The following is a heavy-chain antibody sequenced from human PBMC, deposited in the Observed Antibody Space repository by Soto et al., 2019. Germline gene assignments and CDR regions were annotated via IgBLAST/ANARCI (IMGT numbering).Heavy chain of an antibody. V-gene: IGHV3-74*01. D-gene: IGHD4-17*01. J-gene: IGHJ4*02. CDR1: GFTFRNYW. CDR3: VRAPSTDPAF. Sequence: VQLVESGGGLAQPGGSLRLSCAASGFTFRNYWMHWVRQAPGKGLEWVSHINGDGSLIRYADSVKGRFTSSRGNAKNMLHLQMNSLRGDDTAVYFCVRAPSTDPAFWGQGTLVTVSS. CDR2: INGDGSLI.